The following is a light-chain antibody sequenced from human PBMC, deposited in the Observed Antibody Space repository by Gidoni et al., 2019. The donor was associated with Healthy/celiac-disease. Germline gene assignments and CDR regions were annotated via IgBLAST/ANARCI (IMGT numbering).Light chain of an antibody. J-gene: IGKJ1*01. CDR2: KAS. CDR3: QQYNSAT. Sequence: DIQMTQSPSTLSASVGDRVTITCRASQSISSWLAWYQQKPGKAPKHLIYKASSLESGVPSRFSGSGSRTEFTLTISSLQPDDFATYYCQQYNSATFGQETKVEIK. V-gene: IGKV1-5*03. CDR1: QSISSW.